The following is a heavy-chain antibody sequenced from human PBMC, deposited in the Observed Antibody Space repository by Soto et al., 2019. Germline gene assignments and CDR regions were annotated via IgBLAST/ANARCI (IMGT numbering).Heavy chain of an antibody. CDR3: AKGRPNYYDSSAYSY. CDR2: ISGSGHST. CDR1: GYTFSTYG. D-gene: IGHD3-22*01. Sequence: GGSLRLSCAASGYTFSTYGMSWVRQAPGKGLEWVSAISGSGHSTHYADSVKGRFTISRDNSKNTLYLQMNSLRAEDTAVYYCAKGRPNYYDSSAYSYWGQGTLVTVSS. V-gene: IGHV3-23*01. J-gene: IGHJ4*02.